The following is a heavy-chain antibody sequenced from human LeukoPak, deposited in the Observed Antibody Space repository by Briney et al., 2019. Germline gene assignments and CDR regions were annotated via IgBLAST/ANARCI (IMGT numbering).Heavy chain of an antibody. V-gene: IGHV3-53*01. CDR3: ASDSPGYDSGSYFAY. Sequence: GGSLRLSCVVSGFTVSNHHMNWVRQAPGKGLEWVSVIYSGGGTNYADSVKGRFTISRDNSKNMLFLQMNSLRAEDTAVYYCASDSPGYDSGSYFAYWGQGTLVTVSS. D-gene: IGHD2-15*01. CDR2: IYSGGGT. CDR1: GFTVSNHH. J-gene: IGHJ4*02.